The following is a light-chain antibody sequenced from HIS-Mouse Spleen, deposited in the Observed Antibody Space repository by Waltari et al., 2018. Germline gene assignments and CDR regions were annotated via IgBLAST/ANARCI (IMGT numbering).Light chain of an antibody. Sequence: DIQLTQSPSFLSASVGDRVTITCRASQGISSYLAWYQQKPGKAPKHLIYAASTLQSGVPSRFSGSGSGTEFTLTISSLQPEDFATYYCQQLNSYPYTFGQGTKLEIK. J-gene: IGKJ2*01. CDR1: QGISSY. V-gene: IGKV1-9*01. CDR2: AAS. CDR3: QQLNSYPYT.